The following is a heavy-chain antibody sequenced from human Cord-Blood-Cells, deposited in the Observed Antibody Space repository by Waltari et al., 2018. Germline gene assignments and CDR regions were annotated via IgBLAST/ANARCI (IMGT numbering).Heavy chain of an antibody. Sequence: QVQLVESGGGVVQPGGSLRLSCAASGFTFSSYGMNWVRQAPAKGLEWVAFIRYDGSNKYYADSVKGRFTISRDNSKNTLYLQMNSLRAEDTAVYYCAKDFGLCSSTSCYLSAFDIWGQGTMVTVSS. CDR3: AKDFGLCSSTSCYLSAFDI. CDR2: IRYDGSNK. V-gene: IGHV3-30*02. J-gene: IGHJ3*02. CDR1: GFTFSSYG. D-gene: IGHD2-2*01.